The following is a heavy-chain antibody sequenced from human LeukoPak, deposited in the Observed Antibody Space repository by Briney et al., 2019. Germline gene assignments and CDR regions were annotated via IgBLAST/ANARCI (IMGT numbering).Heavy chain of an antibody. J-gene: IGHJ4*02. Sequence: GGSLRLSCAASGFTFSSYSMNWVRQAPGKGLEWVSSISSSSSYIYYADSVKGRFTISRDNAKNSLYLQMNSLRAEDTAVYYCARRGSGYTEPIDYWGQGTLVTVSS. V-gene: IGHV3-21*01. CDR3: ARRGSGYTEPIDY. CDR1: GFTFSSYS. D-gene: IGHD5-12*01. CDR2: ISSSSSYI.